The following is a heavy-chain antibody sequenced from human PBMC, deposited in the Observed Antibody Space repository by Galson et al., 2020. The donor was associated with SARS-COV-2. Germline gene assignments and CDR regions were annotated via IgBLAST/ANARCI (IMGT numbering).Heavy chain of an antibody. CDR3: ARAPVVVAATNEGYYFDY. CDR2: IIPIFGTA. J-gene: IGHJ4*02. V-gene: IGHV1-69*06. CDR1: GGTFSSYA. Sequence: KISCKASGGTFSSYAISWVRQAPGQGLEWMGGIIPIFGTANYAQKFQGRVTITADKSTSTAYMELSSLRSEDTAVYYCARAPVVVAATNEGYYFDYWGQGTLVTVSS. D-gene: IGHD2-15*01.